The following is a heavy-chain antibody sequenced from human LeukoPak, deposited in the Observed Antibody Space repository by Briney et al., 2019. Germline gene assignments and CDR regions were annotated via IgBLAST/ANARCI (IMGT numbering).Heavy chain of an antibody. CDR1: GGSFSGYY. CDR3: ARLRQWLVPGYFQH. CDR2: INHSGST. V-gene: IGHV4-34*01. Sequence: PSETLSLTCAVYGGSFSGYYWSWIRQPPGKGLEWIGEINHSGSTNYSPSLKSRVTISVDTSKNQFSLKLSSVTAADTAVYYCARLRQWLVPGYFQHWGQGTLVTVSS. J-gene: IGHJ1*01. D-gene: IGHD6-19*01.